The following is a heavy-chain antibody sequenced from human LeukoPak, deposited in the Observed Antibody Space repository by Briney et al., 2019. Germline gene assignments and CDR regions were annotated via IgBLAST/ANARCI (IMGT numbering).Heavy chain of an antibody. CDR2: VHHTGKT. CDR1: GYSISSGYY. Sequence: SESMSLTCTVSGYSISSGYYCTWIRQTPGKGLEWIGSVHHTGKTYYNPSVNSRVTISVDTSQIQFSLKLASVTAADTALYYCARGRLDGSYYFDYWGQGALVTVSS. J-gene: IGHJ4*02. D-gene: IGHD2-15*01. CDR3: ARGRLDGSYYFDY. V-gene: IGHV4-38-2*02.